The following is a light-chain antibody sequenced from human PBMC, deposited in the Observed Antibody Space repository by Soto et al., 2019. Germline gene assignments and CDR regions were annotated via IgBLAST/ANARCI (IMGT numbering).Light chain of an antibody. Sequence: IVMTQSPDSLAVSLGERATINCKSSQTVLYWSDNKNYLAWYQQKPGQPPKLLIYWASTRASGVPDRFSGSGSGTDFTITISSLEAEDVAVSFCQQYYSSPPGYSFGQGTRLEIK. V-gene: IGKV4-1*01. CDR2: WAS. J-gene: IGKJ2*01. CDR1: QTVLYWSDNKNY. CDR3: QQYYSSPPGYS.